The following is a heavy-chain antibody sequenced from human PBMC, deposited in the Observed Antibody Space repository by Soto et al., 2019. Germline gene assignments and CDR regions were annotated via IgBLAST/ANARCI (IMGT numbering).Heavy chain of an antibody. CDR2: ILRTGTT. CDR3: VRYCSRDRCQSSQGSMDV. D-gene: IGHD2-2*01. Sequence: GGSLRLSCAASGFSVSNNHMSWVRQAPGKGLEWVSVILRTGTTEHADSVKGRFTISRDNSKNIVHLQMNTLRADDTAVYFCVRYCSRDRCQSSQGSMDVWGQGTTVTVSS. CDR1: GFSVSNNH. V-gene: IGHV3-53*01. J-gene: IGHJ6*02.